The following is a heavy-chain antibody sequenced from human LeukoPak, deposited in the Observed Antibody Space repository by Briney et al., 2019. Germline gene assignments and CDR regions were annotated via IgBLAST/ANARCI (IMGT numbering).Heavy chain of an antibody. Sequence: SSETLSLTCTVSGGSISSGSYYWSWIRQPAGKGLKWIGRIYTGGSTNYNPSLKSRVTISVDTSKNQFSLKLSSVTAADTAVYYCASGLSDSSGYYGLDYWGQGTLVTVSS. CDR1: GGSISSGSYY. V-gene: IGHV4-61*02. CDR2: IYTGGST. D-gene: IGHD3-22*01. J-gene: IGHJ4*02. CDR3: ASGLSDSSGYYGLDY.